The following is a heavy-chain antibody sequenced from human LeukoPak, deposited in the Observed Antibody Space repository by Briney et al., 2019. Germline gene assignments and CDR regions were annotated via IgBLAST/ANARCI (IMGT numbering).Heavy chain of an antibody. CDR1: GFGFSTYG. D-gene: IGHD1-7*01. CDR3: ARRISGTTAHYYYYMDV. V-gene: IGHV3-33*01. Sequence: GGSLRLSCGASGFGFSTYGMHWVRQAPGKGLEWVAFIWYDGSKKFYGDSVKGRFTISRDNPRNTLYLQMDSLRGDDTAVYYCARRISGTTAHYYYYMDVWGTGTTVTVSS. CDR2: IWYDGSKK. J-gene: IGHJ6*03.